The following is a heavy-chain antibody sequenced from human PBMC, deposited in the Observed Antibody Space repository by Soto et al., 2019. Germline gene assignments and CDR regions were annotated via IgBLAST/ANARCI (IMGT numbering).Heavy chain of an antibody. V-gene: IGHV4-59*01. CDR3: ARVGYCSSTHCWPIVYFEY. CDR1: GDSISSFY. CDR2: IFSSGST. D-gene: IGHD2-2*01. J-gene: IGHJ4*02. Sequence: SETLSLTCTVSGDSISSFYWTWIRQPPGKGLEWVGYIFSSGSTNYNPSLKSRVTISVDTSENQFSLKLTSVTAADTAVYYCARVGYCSSTHCWPIVYFEYWGQGTLVTVSS.